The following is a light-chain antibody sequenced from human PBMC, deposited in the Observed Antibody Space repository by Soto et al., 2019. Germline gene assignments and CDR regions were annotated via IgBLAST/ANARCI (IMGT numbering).Light chain of an antibody. V-gene: IGKV3-15*01. CDR1: QSVSSN. J-gene: IGKJ3*01. Sequence: EIVMTQSPATLSVSPGERATLCCRASQSVSSNLAWYQQKPGQAPRPLIYGASTRATGIPARFSGSGSGTEFTLTISSLQSEDFAVYDCQHYNNRPPFALGPATKVVIK. CDR2: GAS. CDR3: QHYNNRPPFA.